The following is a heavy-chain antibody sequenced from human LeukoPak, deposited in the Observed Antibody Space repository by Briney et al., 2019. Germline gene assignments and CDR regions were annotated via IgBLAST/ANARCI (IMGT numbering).Heavy chain of an antibody. CDR1: GGSISSHY. V-gene: IGHV4-59*11. Sequence: PSETLSLTCTVSGGSISSHYWSWIRLSPVKGLEWMGYIYYSQYTDYNPSLGGRVTISVDTSKKQFSLTLTSVTAADTAVYYCARSFYDSDALVKPYAFDYWGQGALVTVSS. D-gene: IGHD2/OR15-2a*01. CDR2: IYYSQYT. J-gene: IGHJ4*02. CDR3: ARSFYDSDALVKPYAFDY.